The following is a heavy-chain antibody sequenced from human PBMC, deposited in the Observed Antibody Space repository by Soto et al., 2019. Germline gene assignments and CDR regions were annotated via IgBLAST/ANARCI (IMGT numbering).Heavy chain of an antibody. V-gene: IGHV4-30-2*01. Sequence: PSETLSLTCAVSGGSISSGGYSWSWIRQPPGKGLEWIGYIYHSGSTYYNPSLKSRVTISVDRSKNQFSLKLSSVTAADTAVYYCATLHYDRCGYYTPEAAFDIWGQGTMVTVS. CDR1: GGSISSGGYS. D-gene: IGHD3-22*01. J-gene: IGHJ3*02. CDR2: IYHSGST. CDR3: ATLHYDRCGYYTPEAAFDI.